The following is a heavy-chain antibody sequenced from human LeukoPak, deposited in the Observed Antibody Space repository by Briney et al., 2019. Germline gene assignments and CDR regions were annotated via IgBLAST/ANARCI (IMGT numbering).Heavy chain of an antibody. CDR2: ISDDGSNK. CDR3: AKDYYDSIGLYYFDY. D-gene: IGHD3-22*01. J-gene: IGHJ4*02. Sequence: GGSLRLSCAASGFTFSSHGMHWVRQAPGKGLEWVAVISDDGSNKQYADSVKGRFTISRDNSNNTLYLQMNSLRAEDTAVYNCAKDYYDSIGLYYFDYWGQGTLVTVSS. CDR1: GFTFSSHG. V-gene: IGHV3-30*18.